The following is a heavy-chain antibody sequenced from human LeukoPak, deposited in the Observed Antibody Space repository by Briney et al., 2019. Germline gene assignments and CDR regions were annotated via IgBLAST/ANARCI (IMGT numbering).Heavy chain of an antibody. D-gene: IGHD1-26*01. V-gene: IGHV3-23*01. CDR2: IGGSGGNT. CDR1: GFTFSNFA. CDR3: ANNFRHSGSYYGFDY. J-gene: IGHJ4*02. Sequence: PGGSLRLSCAASGFTFSNFAMTWVRQAPGKGLEWVSVIGGSGGNTYYADSVKGRFTISRDNSKSTLYLQMSSLRAEDTAVYYCANNFRHSGSYYGFDYWGQGALVTVSS.